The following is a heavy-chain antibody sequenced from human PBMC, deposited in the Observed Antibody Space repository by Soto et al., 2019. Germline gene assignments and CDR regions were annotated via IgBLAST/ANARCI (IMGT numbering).Heavy chain of an antibody. Sequence: GGSLRLSCAASGFTFSSYGMHWVRQAPGKGLEWVAVISYDGSNKYYADSVKGRFTISRDNSKNTLYLQMNSLRAEDTAVYYCAKDIEVRVATPLIDYWGQGTLVTVSS. J-gene: IGHJ4*02. CDR2: ISYDGSNK. CDR1: GFTFSSYG. V-gene: IGHV3-30*18. D-gene: IGHD5-12*01. CDR3: AKDIEVRVATPLIDY.